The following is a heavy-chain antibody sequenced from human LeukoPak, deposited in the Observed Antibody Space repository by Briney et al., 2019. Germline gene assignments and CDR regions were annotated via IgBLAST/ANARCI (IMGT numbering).Heavy chain of an antibody. J-gene: IGHJ6*02. CDR3: AKDMDPHITRFARGCMDV. CDR2: IGWNSGSI. D-gene: IGHD2-2*01. Sequence: GGSLRLSCAASGFTFDKYAMHWVRQAPGKGLEWVSGIGWNSGSIDYADSVKGRFTTSRENTTNSLYLQVNRLRAEDTALYYCAKDMDPHITRFARGCMDVWGQGTTVTVSS. V-gene: IGHV3-9*01. CDR1: GFTFDKYA.